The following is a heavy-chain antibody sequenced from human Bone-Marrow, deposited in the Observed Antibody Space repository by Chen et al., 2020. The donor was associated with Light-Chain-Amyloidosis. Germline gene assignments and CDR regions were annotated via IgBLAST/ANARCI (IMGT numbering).Heavy chain of an antibody. CDR3: ARLDYGGSTRYYYGMDV. CDR2: IYYTGST. J-gene: IGHJ6*02. V-gene: IGHV4-31*03. CDR1: GGSISSGGYY. Sequence: QVQLQESGPGLVKPSQTLSLTCSVSGGSISSGGYYWSWIRQHPGKGLEWIGYIYYTGSTYYKPSLRGRVTMSVETSKNQFSLRVNSVTAADTAIYYCARLDYGGSTRYYYGMDVWGQGTTVTVSS. D-gene: IGHD4-17*01.